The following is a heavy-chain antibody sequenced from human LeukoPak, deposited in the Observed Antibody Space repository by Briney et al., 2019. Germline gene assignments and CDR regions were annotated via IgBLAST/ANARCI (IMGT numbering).Heavy chain of an antibody. CDR3: AREHDYGDLYFDY. Sequence: GGSLRLSCAASGFTFSSYEMNWVRQAPGKGLEWVSYISSSGSTIYYADSVKGRFTISRDNAKNSPYLQMNSLRAEDTAVYYCAREHDYGDLYFDYWGQGTLVTVSS. CDR1: GFTFSSYE. V-gene: IGHV3-48*03. J-gene: IGHJ4*02. D-gene: IGHD4-17*01. CDR2: ISSSGSTI.